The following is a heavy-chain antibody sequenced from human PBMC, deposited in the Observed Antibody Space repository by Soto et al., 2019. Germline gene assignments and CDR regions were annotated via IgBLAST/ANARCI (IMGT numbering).Heavy chain of an antibody. CDR3: ARVVLSITRGAFDA. J-gene: IGHJ3*01. D-gene: IGHD1-20*01. CDR2: ISHSGTS. Sequence: QVQLQESGPGLVKPSGTLSLTCAVSGGSISSSHWWTWVRQSPGKGLEYIGEISHSGTSNSNPSLKIRVTLSVNRPKNHFSLTLTSVTAADTAVYYCARVVLSITRGAFDAWGQGTPVIVSS. V-gene: IGHV4-4*02. CDR1: GGSISSSHW.